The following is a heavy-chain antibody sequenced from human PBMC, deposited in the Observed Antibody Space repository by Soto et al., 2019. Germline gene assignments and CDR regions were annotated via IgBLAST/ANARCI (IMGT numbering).Heavy chain of an antibody. J-gene: IGHJ4*02. D-gene: IGHD5-12*01. V-gene: IGHV3-23*01. CDR3: AKAGRGWLQLGVHDFDY. CDR2: ISGSGGST. CDR1: GFTFSSYA. Sequence: EVQLLESGGGLVQPGGSLRLSCAASGFTFSSYAMSWVRQAPGKGLEWVSAISGSGGSTYYADSVKGRFTISRDNSKNTLYLQMNGLRAEDTAVYYCAKAGRGWLQLGVHDFDYWGQGTLVTVSS.